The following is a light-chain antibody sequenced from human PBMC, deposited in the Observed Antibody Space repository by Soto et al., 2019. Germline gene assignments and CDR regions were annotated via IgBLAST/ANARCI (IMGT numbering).Light chain of an antibody. CDR2: DAS. J-gene: IGKJ2*01. CDR1: RDISNH. Sequence: DIQMTQSPSSLSGSLGDRIVITCQASRDISNHLNWFQQKPGKGPKLLIYDASNLEAGGPSAFSASGTATQFTFTISSLQPEHVATYYCQQYASLPYTFGRGTKLEI. V-gene: IGKV1-33*01. CDR3: QQYASLPYT.